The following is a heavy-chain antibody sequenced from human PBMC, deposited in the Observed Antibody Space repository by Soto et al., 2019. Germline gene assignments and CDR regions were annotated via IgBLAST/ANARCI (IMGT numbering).Heavy chain of an antibody. Sequence: GGSLRLSCAASGFTFSSYAMHWVRQAPGKGLEWVAVISYDGSNKYYADSVKGRFTISRDNAKNSLYLQMNSLRAEDTAVYYCAKDATTYYDFWSGYYAPRLDYWGHGT. J-gene: IGHJ4*01. V-gene: IGHV3-30-3*01. D-gene: IGHD3-3*01. CDR1: GFTFSSYA. CDR2: ISYDGSNK. CDR3: AKDATTYYDFWSGYYAPRLDY.